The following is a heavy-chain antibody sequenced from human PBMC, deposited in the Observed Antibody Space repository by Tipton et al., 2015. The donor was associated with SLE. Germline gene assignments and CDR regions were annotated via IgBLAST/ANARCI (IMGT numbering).Heavy chain of an antibody. D-gene: IGHD2-21*01. CDR3: ARDVQFVWYFDY. V-gene: IGHV3-21*03. Sequence: SLRLSCAASGFTFSLYNMNWVRQAPGRGLEWVSSISSSGSSKYHADSVQGRFTISRDNAKNSLYLQMNNLRGEDTAVYYCARDVQFVWYFDYWGQGTLVTVSS. CDR1: GFTFSLYN. CDR2: ISSSGSSK. J-gene: IGHJ4*02.